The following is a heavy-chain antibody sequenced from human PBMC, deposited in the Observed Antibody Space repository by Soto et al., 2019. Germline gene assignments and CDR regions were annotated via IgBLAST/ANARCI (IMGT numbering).Heavy chain of an antibody. CDR1: GGSISSYY. D-gene: IGHD5-12*01. J-gene: IGHJ5*02. CDR3: ARRVTQIVATIHDWFDP. V-gene: IGHV4-59*01. CDR2: IYYSGST. Sequence: ETLSLTCTVSGGSISSYYWSWIRQPPGKGLEWIGYIYYSGSTNYNPSLKSRVTISVDTSKNQFSLKLSSVTAADTAVYYCARRVTQIVATIHDWFDPWGQGTLVTVSS.